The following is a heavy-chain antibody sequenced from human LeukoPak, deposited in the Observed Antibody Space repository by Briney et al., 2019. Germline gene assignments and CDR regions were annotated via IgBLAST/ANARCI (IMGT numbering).Heavy chain of an antibody. CDR3: ASRPVSGPRRAFDI. J-gene: IGHJ3*02. V-gene: IGHV4-34*01. Sequence: SETLSLTCAVYGGSFSGYYWGWIRQPPGKGLEWIGEINHSGSTNYNPSLKSRVTISVDTSKNQFSLKLSSVTAADTAVYYCASRPVSGPRRAFDIWGQGTMVTVSS. CDR2: INHSGST. D-gene: IGHD3-16*01. CDR1: GGSFSGYY.